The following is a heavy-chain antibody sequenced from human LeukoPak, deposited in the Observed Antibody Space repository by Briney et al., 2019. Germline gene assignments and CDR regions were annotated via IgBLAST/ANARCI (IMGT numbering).Heavy chain of an antibody. CDR3: ARDGVDYSNQRPYYYYGMDV. J-gene: IGHJ6*02. CDR1: GGSINSYF. V-gene: IGHV4-59*01. Sequence: SETLSLTCTVSGGSINSYFWSWIRLPPGKGLEWIGYIYYSVSTNYNPSLKSRVTISVDTSKNQFSLKLSSVTAADTAVYYCARDGVDYSNQRPYYYYGMDVWGQGTTVTVSS. CDR2: IYYSVST. D-gene: IGHD4-11*01.